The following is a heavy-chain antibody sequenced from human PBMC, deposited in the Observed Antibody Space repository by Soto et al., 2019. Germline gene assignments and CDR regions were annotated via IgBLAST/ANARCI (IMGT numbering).Heavy chain of an antibody. CDR2: INAGDDIT. J-gene: IGHJ4*02. CDR3: AKDRAISMVRDTQYFDY. V-gene: IGHV1-3*01. CDR1: GYTFMSYP. D-gene: IGHD3-10*01. Sequence: ASVKVSCKASGYTFMSYPLHWVRQAPGQRPEWMGWINAGDDITQFSQKFQGRLTFTRDTSASTGYMELRSLRSEDTAVYYCAKDRAISMVRDTQYFDYWGQGTLVTVSS.